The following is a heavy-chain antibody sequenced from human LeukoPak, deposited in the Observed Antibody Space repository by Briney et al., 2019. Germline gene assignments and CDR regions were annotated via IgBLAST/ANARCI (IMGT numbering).Heavy chain of an antibody. Sequence: PSETLSLTCTVSGGSISSYYWSWIRQPPGKGLEWIGYIYYSGSTNYNPPLKSRVTISVDTSKNQFSLKLSSVTAADTAVYYCAGIDCSGGSCYFTDDAFDIWGQGTMVTVSS. V-gene: IGHV4-59*01. D-gene: IGHD2-15*01. CDR1: GGSISSYY. J-gene: IGHJ3*02. CDR3: AGIDCSGGSCYFTDDAFDI. CDR2: IYYSGST.